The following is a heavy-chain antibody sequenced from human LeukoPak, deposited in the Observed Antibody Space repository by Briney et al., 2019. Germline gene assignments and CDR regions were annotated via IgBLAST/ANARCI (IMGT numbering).Heavy chain of an antibody. J-gene: IGHJ4*02. Sequence: GGSLRLSCAASGFTFSDYAMHWVRQAPGKGLEWVAVISKDGSDKYYPGSVRGRFTISRDNSKSTIYLQMDSLRAEDTAIYYCARDYWWNYDYWGQGTLVTVSS. CDR3: ARDYWWNYDY. D-gene: IGHD1-7*01. CDR2: ISKDGSDK. V-gene: IGHV3-30-3*01. CDR1: GFTFSDYA.